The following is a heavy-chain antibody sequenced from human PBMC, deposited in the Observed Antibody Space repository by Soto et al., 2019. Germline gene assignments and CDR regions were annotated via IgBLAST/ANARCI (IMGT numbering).Heavy chain of an antibody. CDR3: ARSIAAAGHPPLFYYYGMDV. D-gene: IGHD6-13*01. CDR2: ISYDGSNK. Sequence: QVQLVESGGGVGQPGRSLRLSCAASGFTFSSYAMHWVRQAPGKGLEWVAVISYDGSNKYYADSVKGRFTISRDNSKNTLYLQMNSLRAEDTAVYYCARSIAAAGHPPLFYYYGMDVWGQGTTVTVSS. J-gene: IGHJ6*02. CDR1: GFTFSSYA. V-gene: IGHV3-30-3*01.